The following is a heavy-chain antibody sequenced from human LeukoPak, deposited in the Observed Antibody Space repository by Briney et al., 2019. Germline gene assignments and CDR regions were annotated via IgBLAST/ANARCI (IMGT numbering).Heavy chain of an antibody. V-gene: IGHV3-21*01. D-gene: IGHD3-22*01. CDR3: ARDGSYYYDSSGMDY. CDR2: ISSSSSYI. J-gene: IGHJ4*02. Sequence: GGSLRLSCAASGFTFSSYSMNWVRQAPGKGLEWVSSISSSSSYIYYADSVKGRFNISRDNAKNSLYLQMNSLRAEDTAVYYCARDGSYYYDSSGMDYWGQGTLVTVSS. CDR1: GFTFSSYS.